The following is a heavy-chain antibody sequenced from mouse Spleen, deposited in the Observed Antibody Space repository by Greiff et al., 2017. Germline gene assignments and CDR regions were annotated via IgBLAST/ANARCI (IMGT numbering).Heavy chain of an antibody. CDR2: IWSGGST. J-gene: IGHJ4*01. Sequence: QVQLQQSGPGLVQPSQSLSITCTVSGFSLTSYGVHWVRQSPGKGLEWLGVIWSGGSTDYNAAFISRLSISKDNSKSQVFLKMNSLQTDDTARYYCARKREGAMDYWGQGTSVTVSS. V-gene: IGHV2-2*01. CDR3: ARKREGAMDY. CDR1: GFSLTSYG.